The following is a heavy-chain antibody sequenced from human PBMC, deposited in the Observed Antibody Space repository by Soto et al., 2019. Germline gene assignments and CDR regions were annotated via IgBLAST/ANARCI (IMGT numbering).Heavy chain of an antibody. D-gene: IGHD3-22*01. CDR2: ILVGSGQT. CDR3: AAISSGYYRVFDY. Sequence: SVKVSCKASGATFTSSTVHWVRQARGQPPEWIGWILVGSGQTNSAQKFQGRVAITRDMSTYTTYLELNSLRSDDSAVYYCAAISSGYYRVFDYWGQGTPVTVSS. CDR1: GATFTSST. J-gene: IGHJ4*02. V-gene: IGHV1-58*01.